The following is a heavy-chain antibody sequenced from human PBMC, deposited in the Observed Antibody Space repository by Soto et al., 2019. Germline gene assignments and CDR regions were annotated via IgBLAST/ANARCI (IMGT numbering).Heavy chain of an antibody. J-gene: IGHJ6*02. D-gene: IGHD5-18*01. CDR1: GFTFDDYA. V-gene: IGHV3-9*01. Sequence: PGGSLRLSCAASGFTFDDYAMHWVRQAPGKGLEWVSGISWNSGSIGYADSVKGRFTISRDNAKNSLYLQMISLRAEDTALYYCARGVTGYNYGSTGMDVWGQGTTVTVSS. CDR3: ARGVTGYNYGSTGMDV. CDR2: ISWNSGSI.